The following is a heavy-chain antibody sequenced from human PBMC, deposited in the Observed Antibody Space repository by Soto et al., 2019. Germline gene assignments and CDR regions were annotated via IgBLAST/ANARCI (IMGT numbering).Heavy chain of an antibody. D-gene: IGHD2-15*01. CDR2: IYHSGST. V-gene: IGHV4-4*02. J-gene: IGHJ4*02. CDR1: SGSISTANW. Sequence: QVPLQESGPRLVRPSGTLSLTCTVSSGSISTANWWSWVRQPPGRGLEWIGEIYHSGSTNYNSSLKSRVTLSVDKSKNQFSLRLSSVTAADTATYYCARRGGGVVLAATTPFDYWGQGTLVTVSS. CDR3: ARRGGGVVLAATTPFDY.